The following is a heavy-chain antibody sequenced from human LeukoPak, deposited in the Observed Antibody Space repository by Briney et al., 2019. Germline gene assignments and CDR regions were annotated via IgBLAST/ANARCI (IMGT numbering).Heavy chain of an antibody. CDR3: VKGQEVVYAPTFDY. Sequence: GGSLRLSCAASGFIFDTYAMHWVRQAPGKGLQYVASLGISGISTYYAESVQGRFTISRDNFKNTLYLQMSSVRAEDTAVYYCVKGQEVVYAPTFDYWGQGTLVTVSS. D-gene: IGHD2-8*02. V-gene: IGHV3-64D*06. J-gene: IGHJ4*02. CDR1: GFIFDTYA. CDR2: LGISGIST.